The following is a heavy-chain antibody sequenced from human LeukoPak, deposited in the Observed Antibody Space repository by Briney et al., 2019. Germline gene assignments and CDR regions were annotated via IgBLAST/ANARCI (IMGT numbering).Heavy chain of an antibody. CDR3: ARQVVMVIGATLESSARAFDV. CDR1: GYSFTSYW. D-gene: IGHD2-15*01. V-gene: IGHV5-51*01. CDR2: IYAGNSDT. Sequence: GESLKIPCKGSGYSFTSYWIGWVRQMPGKGLEWMGTIYAGNSDTTYSPSLQGQVTISADKSISTAYLQWSSLKASDTAMYYCARQVVMVIGATLESSARAFDVWGQGTMVTVSS. J-gene: IGHJ3*01.